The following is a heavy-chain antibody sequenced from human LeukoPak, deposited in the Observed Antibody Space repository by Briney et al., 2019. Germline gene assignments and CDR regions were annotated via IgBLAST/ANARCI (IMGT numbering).Heavy chain of an antibody. J-gene: IGHJ4*02. CDR1: GFTVSSTY. D-gene: IGHD2-21*01. Sequence: GGSLRLSCAASGFTVSSTYMSWVRQAPGKGLEWVPVIYKEGKIYYIDSVKGRFTISRDTSKNTLYLQMNSLRVEDTAVYYCASRHCSGGDCYFAGADPFDHWGQGTLVTVSS. V-gene: IGHV3-53*01. CDR2: IYKEGKI. CDR3: ASRHCSGGDCYFAGADPFDH.